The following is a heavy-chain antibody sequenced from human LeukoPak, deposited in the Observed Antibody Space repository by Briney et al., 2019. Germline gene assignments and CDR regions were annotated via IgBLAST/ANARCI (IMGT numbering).Heavy chain of an antibody. J-gene: IGHJ4*02. Sequence: ASVKVSCKASGYTFTGYYMHWVRQAPGQGLEWMGRINPNSGGTNYAQKFQGRVTMTRDTSISTAYMELSRLRSDDTAVYYCARLGVYSYGLLDYWGQGTLVTVSS. CDR1: GYTFTGYY. CDR3: ARLGVYSYGLLDY. D-gene: IGHD5-18*01. CDR2: INPNSGGT. V-gene: IGHV1-2*06.